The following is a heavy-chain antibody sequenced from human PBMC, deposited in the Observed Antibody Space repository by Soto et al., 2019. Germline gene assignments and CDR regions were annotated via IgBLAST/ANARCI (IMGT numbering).Heavy chain of an antibody. CDR3: ARDREGDGYTFDY. V-gene: IGHV3-48*01. J-gene: IGHJ4*02. CDR2: ISSSSNII. Sequence: EVQLVESGGGLVQPGGSLRLSCAASRFTFSSDSMNWVRQAPGKGLEWVSYISSSSNIIHYADSVKGRFTISRDNAKTSLYLHMNSLRAEDTAVYYCARDREGDGYTFDYWGPGTLVTVSS. D-gene: IGHD5-12*01. CDR1: RFTFSSDS.